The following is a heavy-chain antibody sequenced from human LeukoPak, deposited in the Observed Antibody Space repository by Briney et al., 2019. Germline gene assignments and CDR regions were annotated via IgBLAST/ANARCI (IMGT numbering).Heavy chain of an antibody. V-gene: IGHV5-51*01. J-gene: IGHJ4*02. CDR2: IYPGDSDS. CDR1: GYIFSNYW. D-gene: IGHD5-24*01. Sequence: GESLKISCKVSGYIFSNYWIGWVRQMPGKGLEWMGIIYPGDSDSRYSPSFQGQVTLSVDKSINTAYLQWSSLKASDTAMYYCARHLDGYNPFDYWGQGTPVTVSS. CDR3: ARHLDGYNPFDY.